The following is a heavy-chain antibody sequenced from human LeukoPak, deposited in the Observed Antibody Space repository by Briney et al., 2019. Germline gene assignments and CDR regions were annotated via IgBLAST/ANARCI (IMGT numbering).Heavy chain of an antibody. D-gene: IGHD3-3*01. V-gene: IGHV3-30*18. J-gene: IGHJ4*02. CDR2: ISYVGSNK. CDR3: AKDPTAHYDFWSGYSRYYFDY. Sequence: GGPRRPPFPALGLPSSSYGRHGVGQAPARGREWGPVISYVGSNKYYADSVKGRFTISRDNSKNTLYLQMNSLRAEDTAVYYCAKDPTAHYDFWSGYSRYYFDYWGQGTLVTVSS. CDR1: GLPSSSYG.